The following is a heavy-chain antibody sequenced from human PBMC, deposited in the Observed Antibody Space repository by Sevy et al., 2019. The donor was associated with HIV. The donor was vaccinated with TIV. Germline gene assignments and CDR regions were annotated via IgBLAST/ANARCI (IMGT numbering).Heavy chain of an antibody. Sequence: GGSLRLSCAASGFTFSSYSMNWVRQAPGKGLEWVSYISSSSSTIYYADSVKGRFTISRDNAKNSVYLQMNSLRDEDTAVYYCARDPTFVLRFLEWSNYMDVWGKGTTVTVSS. CDR2: ISSSSSTI. D-gene: IGHD3-3*01. V-gene: IGHV3-48*02. J-gene: IGHJ6*03. CDR1: GFTFSSYS. CDR3: ARDPTFVLRFLEWSNYMDV.